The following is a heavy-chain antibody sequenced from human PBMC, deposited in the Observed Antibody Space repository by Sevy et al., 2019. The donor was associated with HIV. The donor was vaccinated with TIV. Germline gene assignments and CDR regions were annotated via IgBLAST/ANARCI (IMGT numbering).Heavy chain of an antibody. CDR2: IYDSGST. Sequence: SETLSLTCTVSGGSISGHFWSWIRQPPGKGLEWIAYIYDSGSTNYNASLRGRVTISLDTSKNQFSLGLCSVTAADTAVYYCARGAATDYYDTSGFSPSLDQWGQGILVTVSS. V-gene: IGHV4-59*11. CDR3: ARGAATDYYDTSGFSPSLDQ. CDR1: GGSISGHF. J-gene: IGHJ4*02. D-gene: IGHD3-22*01.